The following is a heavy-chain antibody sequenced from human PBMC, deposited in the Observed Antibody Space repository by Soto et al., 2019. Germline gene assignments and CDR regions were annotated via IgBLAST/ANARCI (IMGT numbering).Heavy chain of an antibody. Sequence: PSETLSLTCTVSGGSISSYYWSWIRQPPGKGLEWIGYIYYSGSTNYNPSLKSRVTISVDTSKNQFSLKLSSVTAADTAVYYCARVKVVAATQYFDYWGQGALVTVSS. D-gene: IGHD2-15*01. CDR1: GGSISSYY. CDR3: ARVKVVAATQYFDY. J-gene: IGHJ4*02. V-gene: IGHV4-59*01. CDR2: IYYSGST.